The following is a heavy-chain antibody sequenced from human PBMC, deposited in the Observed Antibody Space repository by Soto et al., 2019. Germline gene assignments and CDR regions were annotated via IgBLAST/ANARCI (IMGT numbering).Heavy chain of an antibody. J-gene: IGHJ3*02. V-gene: IGHV3-11*01. CDR2: ISSSGSTI. Sequence: PGGSLRLSCAASGFTFSDYYMSWIRQAPGKGLEWVSYISSSGSTIYYADSVKGRFTISRDNAKNSLYLQMSSLRAEDTAVYYCARDRSGSYVGAFDIWGQGTMVTVSS. D-gene: IGHD1-26*01. CDR3: ARDRSGSYVGAFDI. CDR1: GFTFSDYY.